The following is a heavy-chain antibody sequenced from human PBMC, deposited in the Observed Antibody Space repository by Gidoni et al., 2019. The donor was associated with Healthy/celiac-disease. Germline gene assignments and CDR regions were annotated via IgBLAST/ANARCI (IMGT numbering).Heavy chain of an antibody. Sequence: EVQLLESGGGLVQPGGSLRLSCAASGVTFSSSAMSWVRQAPGKGLEWVSAISGSGGSTYYADSVKSRFTISRDNSKNTLYLQMNSLRAEDTAVYYCARASSGWHYYYYGMDVWGQGTTVTVSS. CDR3: ARASSGWHYYYYGMDV. CDR2: ISGSGGST. CDR1: GVTFSSSA. V-gene: IGHV3-23*01. J-gene: IGHJ6*02. D-gene: IGHD6-19*01.